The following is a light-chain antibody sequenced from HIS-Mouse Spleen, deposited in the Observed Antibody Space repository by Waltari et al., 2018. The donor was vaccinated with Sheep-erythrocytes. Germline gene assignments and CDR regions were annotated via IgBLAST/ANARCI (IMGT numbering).Light chain of an antibody. CDR3: CSYAGSSTPWV. CDR2: EAS. CDR1: SSDVGSYNL. Sequence: PGQSITISCTGTSSDVGSYNLVSWYQQHPGKAPKLMIYEASKRPQGVSNRFSGSKSGNTASLTISGLQAEDEADYYCCSYAGSSTPWVFGGGTKLTVL. V-gene: IGLV2-23*01. J-gene: IGLJ3*02.